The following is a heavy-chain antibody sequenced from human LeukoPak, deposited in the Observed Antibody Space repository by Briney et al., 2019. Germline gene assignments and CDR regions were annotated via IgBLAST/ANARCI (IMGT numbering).Heavy chain of an antibody. V-gene: IGHV3-48*03. J-gene: IGHJ4*02. CDR3: ARNRYYYDSSGYYPVDY. Sequence: GGSLRLSCAASGFTFSSYEMNWVRQAPGKGLEWVSYISSSGSTIYYADSVKGRFTISRDNAKNSLFLQMNSLRAEDTAIYYCARNRYYYDSSGYYPVDYWGQGTLVTVSS. D-gene: IGHD3-22*01. CDR1: GFTFSSYE. CDR2: ISSSGSTI.